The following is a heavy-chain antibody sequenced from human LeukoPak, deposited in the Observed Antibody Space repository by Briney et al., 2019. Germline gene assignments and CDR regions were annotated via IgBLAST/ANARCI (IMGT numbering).Heavy chain of an antibody. CDR1: GYTFTSYG. V-gene: IGHV1-18*01. J-gene: IGHJ4*02. CDR3: ARSQQLGYCSSTSCPAHYYFDY. CDR2: ISAYNGNT. Sequence: ASVKVSCKASGYTFTSYGISWVRQAPGQGLEWMGWISAYNGNTNYAQKLQGRVTMTTDTSTSTAYMELRSLRSDDTAVYYCARSQQLGYCSSTSCPAHYYFDYWGQGTLVTVSS. D-gene: IGHD2-2*01.